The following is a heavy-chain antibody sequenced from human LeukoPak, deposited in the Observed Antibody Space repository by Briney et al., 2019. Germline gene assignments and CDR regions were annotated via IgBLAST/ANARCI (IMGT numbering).Heavy chain of an antibody. CDR1: GYTFTSYY. D-gene: IGHD3-22*01. CDR3: ARNYYDSSGQPLLDY. Sequence: ASVKVSCKASGYTFTSYYMHWVRQAPGQGLEWMGIINPSGGSTSYAQKFQGRVTMTRDTSTSTVYMELSSLRSEDTAVDYCARNYYDSSGQPLLDYWGQGTLVTVSS. V-gene: IGHV1-46*01. CDR2: INPSGGST. J-gene: IGHJ4*02.